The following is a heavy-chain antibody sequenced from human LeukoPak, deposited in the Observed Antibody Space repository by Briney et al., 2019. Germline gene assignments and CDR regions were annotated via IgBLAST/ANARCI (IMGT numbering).Heavy chain of an antibody. D-gene: IGHD1-1*01. J-gene: IGHJ6*02. Sequence: GGSLRLSCEASGFTFSSYAMHWVRQAPGKGLEWVAVISYDGSNKYYADSVKGRFTISRDNSKNTLYLQMNSLTVEDTAVYYCAKGPSGSLNSYHYRGMDVWGQGTTVTVSS. CDR2: ISYDGSNK. CDR1: GFTFSSYA. CDR3: AKGPSGSLNSYHYRGMDV. V-gene: IGHV3-30-3*01.